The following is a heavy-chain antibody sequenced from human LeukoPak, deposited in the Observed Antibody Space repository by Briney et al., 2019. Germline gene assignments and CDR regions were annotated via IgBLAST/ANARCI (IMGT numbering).Heavy chain of an antibody. CDR1: GGTFSSYA. CDR3: ARGVPDLRFGELFY. J-gene: IGHJ4*02. V-gene: IGHV1-69*13. D-gene: IGHD3-10*01. Sequence: GASAKVSCKASGGTFSSYAISWVRQAPGQGLEWMGGIIPIFGTANYAQKFQGRVTITADESTSTAYMELSSLRSEDTAVYYCARGVPDLRFGELFYWGQGTLVTVSS. CDR2: IIPIFGTA.